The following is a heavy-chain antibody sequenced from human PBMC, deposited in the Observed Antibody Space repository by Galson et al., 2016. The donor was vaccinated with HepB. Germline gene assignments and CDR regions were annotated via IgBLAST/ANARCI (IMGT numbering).Heavy chain of an antibody. CDR3: VRSNSITLHLCEENYFAT. J-gene: IGHJ5*02. D-gene: IGHD1-7*01. V-gene: IGHV4-34*01. CDR1: GASLSGSY. Sequence: SETLSLTCAVKGASLSGSYWAWIRQPPGKGLEWIGDINESGTTTYIPSLKSRVSISADTSKKQFSLTLTSVTAADPAVYYCVRSNSITLHLCEENYFATWGQGTLVTVSS. CDR2: INESGTT.